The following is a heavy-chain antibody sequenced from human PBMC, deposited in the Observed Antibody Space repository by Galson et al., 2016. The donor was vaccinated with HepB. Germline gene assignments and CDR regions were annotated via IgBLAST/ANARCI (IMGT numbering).Heavy chain of an antibody. Sequence: SFNVHYWSWIRQSPGKGLEWIGEINYAGSTKYNPSLKSRVTISVDTSKNQFSLKLKSMTAADTAVYFCAGVVVAATNWFDPWGQGTLVTVSS. CDR1: SFNVHY. J-gene: IGHJ5*02. D-gene: IGHD2-15*01. V-gene: IGHV4-34*01. CDR2: INYAGST. CDR3: AGVVVAATNWFDP.